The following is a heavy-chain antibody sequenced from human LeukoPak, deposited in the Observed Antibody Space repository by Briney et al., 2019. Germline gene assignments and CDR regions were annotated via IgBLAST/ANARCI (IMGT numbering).Heavy chain of an antibody. Sequence: GGSLRLSCAASGFTFNIYWMHWLRQAPGKGLVWVSHVNHDGSDTRYADSVKGRFTISRDNAKNTLYLQMNSLRAEDTAVYYCARGNYDFWSGFDLDPWGQGTLVTVSS. CDR1: GFTFNIYW. CDR2: VNHDGSDT. V-gene: IGHV3-74*01. J-gene: IGHJ5*02. CDR3: ARGNYDFWSGFDLDP. D-gene: IGHD3-3*01.